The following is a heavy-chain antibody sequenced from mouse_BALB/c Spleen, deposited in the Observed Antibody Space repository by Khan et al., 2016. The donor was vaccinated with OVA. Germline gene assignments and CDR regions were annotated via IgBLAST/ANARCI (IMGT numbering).Heavy chain of an antibody. CDR3: ARLEDI. V-gene: IGHV2-9*02. CDR1: GFSLTSYG. D-gene: IGHD1-3*01. J-gene: IGHJ2*01. Sequence: QVQLQQSGPGLVAPSQRLYITCTVSGFSLTSYGVYWVRQPPGKGLEWLGVIWAGGSTNYNSDLMSRLSIRYDNSKSQICVKINSLQTDDTAMYYCARLEDIWGQGTTLTVSS. CDR2: IWAGGST.